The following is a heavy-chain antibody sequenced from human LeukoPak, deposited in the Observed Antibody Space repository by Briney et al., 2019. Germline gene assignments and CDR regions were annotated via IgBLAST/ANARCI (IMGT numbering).Heavy chain of an antibody. CDR1: GFTFGDYT. D-gene: IGHD5-24*01. J-gene: IGHJ4*02. CDR3: TRGPRDSDY. Sequence: GGSLRLPSTASGFTFGDYTMSWFRQAPGKGLEWVGFIRSKAYGGTTEYAASVKGRFTISRDDSKSIAYLQMKSLKTEDTAVYYCTRGPRDSDYWGQGTLVTVSS. CDR2: IRSKAYGGTT. V-gene: IGHV3-49*03.